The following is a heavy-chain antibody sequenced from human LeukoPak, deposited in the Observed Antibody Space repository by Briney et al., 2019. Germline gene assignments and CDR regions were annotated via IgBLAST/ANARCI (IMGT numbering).Heavy chain of an antibody. V-gene: IGHV3-23*01. CDR1: GFTFSSYG. J-gene: IGHJ3*01. CDR3: AKSYGDYSGAFDL. D-gene: IGHD4-17*01. CDR2: ISGSGGST. Sequence: GGSLRLSCAASGFTFSSYGMSWVRQAPGKGLEWVSAISGSGGSTYYADSVKGRFTISRDNSRKTVDLQMNSLRAEDTAVYYCAKSYGDYSGAFDLWGQGTVVTVSS.